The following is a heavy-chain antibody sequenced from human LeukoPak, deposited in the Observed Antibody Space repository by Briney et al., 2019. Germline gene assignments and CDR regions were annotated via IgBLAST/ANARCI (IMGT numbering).Heavy chain of an antibody. CDR2: TSAYNGDT. J-gene: IGHJ4*02. CDR1: GYIFSIYG. Sequence: ASVKVSCKAAGYIFSIYGITWVRQAPGQGLEWMGWTSAYNGDTHYAQKFQGRVTMTTDTSTNTAYIELRSLTSDDTAAYYCARDPYRSRISAFDHWGQGTLVTVSS. V-gene: IGHV1-18*01. CDR3: ARDPYRSRISAFDH. D-gene: IGHD6-13*01.